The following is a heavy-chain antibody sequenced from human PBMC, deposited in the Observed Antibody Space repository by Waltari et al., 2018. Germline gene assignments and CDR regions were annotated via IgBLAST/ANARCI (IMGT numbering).Heavy chain of an antibody. CDR3: AASRGVYWYFDF. V-gene: IGHV3-9*01. J-gene: IGHJ2*01. CDR1: GFDFYDYA. Sequence: EVQLVESGGGLVQPGRSLRLSCAASGFDFYDYAMHWVRQVPGKGRGWVSVVGLSGATVGYADSVNGRFAISRDNAKNSLYLQMNSLRVEDTAFYYCAASRGVYWYFDFWGRGTLVSVSS. D-gene: IGHD3-16*01. CDR2: VGLSGATV.